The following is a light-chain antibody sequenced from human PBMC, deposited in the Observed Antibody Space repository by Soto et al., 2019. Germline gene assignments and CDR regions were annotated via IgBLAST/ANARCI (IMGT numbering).Light chain of an antibody. CDR1: SSDIGGYNF. V-gene: IGLV2-8*01. Sequence: QSALTQPPSASGSPGQSVTISCTGTSSDIGGYNFVSWYQQHPGKAPKLIIYEVNKRPSGVPDRFSGSKSGNTASLTVSGLQADDEGDYYCSSYAGTNNLGVFGGGTKL. CDR2: EVN. J-gene: IGLJ3*02. CDR3: SSYAGTNNLGV.